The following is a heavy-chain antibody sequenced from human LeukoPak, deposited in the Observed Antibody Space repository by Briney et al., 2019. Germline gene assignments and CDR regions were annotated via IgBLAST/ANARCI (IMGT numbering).Heavy chain of an antibody. V-gene: IGHV3-23*01. J-gene: IGHJ5*02. CDR3: AKDRVSPGFNWFDP. CDR2: INGRGDNT. D-gene: IGHD2/OR15-2a*01. CDR1: GVIISSYA. Sequence: GGSLRLSCAASGVIISSYAMSWVRQAPGKGLEWVSAINGRGDNTYYADFVKGRFTTSRDNSKSTVYLQMNSLRTEDTAVYYCAKDRVSPGFNWFDPWGQGTLVTVSS.